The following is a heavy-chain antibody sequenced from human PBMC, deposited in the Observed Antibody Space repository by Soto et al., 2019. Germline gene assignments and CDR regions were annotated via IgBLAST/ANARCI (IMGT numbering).Heavy chain of an antibody. J-gene: IGHJ4*02. D-gene: IGHD3-10*01. V-gene: IGHV3-23*01. CDR2: ISGSGDNT. Sequence: GGSLRLSCAASGFTFSSYAMGWVRQAPGKGLEWVSAISGSGDNTYYAGSVKGRFTISRDNSKNTLYLQIDSLRGEDTAVYYCAKDSRVTMVRGVIIPPGYWGQGT. CDR3: AKDSRVTMVRGVIIPPGY. CDR1: GFTFSSYA.